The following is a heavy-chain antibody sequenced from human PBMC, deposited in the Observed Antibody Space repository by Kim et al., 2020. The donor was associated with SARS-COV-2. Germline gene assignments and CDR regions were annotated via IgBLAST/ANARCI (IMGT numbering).Heavy chain of an antibody. Sequence: GGSLRLSCAASGFTFSSYDMHWVRQATGKGLEWVSAIGTAGDTYYPGSVKGRFTISRENAKNSLYLQMNSLRAGDTAVYYCARGHDGWVFDIWGQGTMVTVSS. D-gene: IGHD6-19*01. J-gene: IGHJ3*02. CDR1: GFTFSSYD. CDR2: IGTAGDT. V-gene: IGHV3-13*01. CDR3: ARGHDGWVFDI.